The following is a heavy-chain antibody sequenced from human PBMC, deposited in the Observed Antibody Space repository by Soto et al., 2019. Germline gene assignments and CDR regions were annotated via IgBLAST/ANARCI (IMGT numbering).Heavy chain of an antibody. Sequence: QVQLVQSGAEVKKPGSSVKVSCKASGGTFSGHAISWVRQAPGQGPEWMGGLIPLFGTTQHAQNFQDRLTITADKSTSNAYMELPSLRFEDTAIYYCARGPNWGYRFDAWGQGTLVTVSS. CDR2: LIPLFGTT. CDR3: ARGPNWGYRFDA. V-gene: IGHV1-69*06. D-gene: IGHD7-27*01. CDR1: GGTFSGHA. J-gene: IGHJ5*02.